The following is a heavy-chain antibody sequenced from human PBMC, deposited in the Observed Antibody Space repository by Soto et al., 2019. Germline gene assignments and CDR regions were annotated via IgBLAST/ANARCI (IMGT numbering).Heavy chain of an antibody. CDR1: GYSFTGYY. CDR2: INPNSGGT. V-gene: IGHV1-2*02. D-gene: IGHD3-10*01. J-gene: IGHJ4*02. Sequence: XSVKVSCTASGYSFTGYYMHWVRQAPGQGLEWMGWINPNSGGTNYAQKFQGRVTMTRDTSISTAYMELSRLRSDDTAVYYCARDFYGSGSYQDYWGQGTLVTVSS. CDR3: ARDFYGSGSYQDY.